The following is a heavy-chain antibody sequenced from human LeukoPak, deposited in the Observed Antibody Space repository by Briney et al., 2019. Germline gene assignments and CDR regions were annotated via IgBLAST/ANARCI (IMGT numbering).Heavy chain of an antibody. Sequence: GGSLRLSCAASGFSFSHYSMTWARQASGKGLEWIPYIGVGGRPTNYADSVKARFTISRDDAQNSLYLQMNSLRAEDTAVYYCAKNTWKSSDSGRGRMDVWGQGTTVTVSS. J-gene: IGHJ6*02. CDR1: GFSFSHYS. D-gene: IGHD3-10*01. V-gene: IGHV3-48*01. CDR2: IGVGGRPT. CDR3: AKNTWKSSDSGRGRMDV.